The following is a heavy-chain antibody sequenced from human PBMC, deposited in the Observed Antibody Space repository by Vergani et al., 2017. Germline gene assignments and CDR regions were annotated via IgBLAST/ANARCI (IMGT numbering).Heavy chain of an antibody. J-gene: IGHJ4*02. CDR2: ISGSGGST. D-gene: IGHD5-24*01. V-gene: IGHV3-23*01. CDR1: GFTFSSYA. Sequence: EVQLLESGGGLVQPGGSLRLSCAASGFTFSSYAMSWVRQAPGKGLEWVSAISGSGGSTYYADSVKGRFTISRDNSKNTLYLQMNSLRAEDTAVYYGAKVGGMATITSSENPADYWGQGTLVTVSS. CDR3: AKVGGMATITSSENPADY.